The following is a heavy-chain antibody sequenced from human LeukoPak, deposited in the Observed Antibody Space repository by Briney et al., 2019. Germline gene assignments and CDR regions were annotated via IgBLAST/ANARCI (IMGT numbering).Heavy chain of an antibody. CDR3: ARDGADYYDSSGYRGPDY. Sequence: ASVKVSCKASGYTFTGYYMHWVRQAPGQGLEWMGWINPNSGGTNYAQKFQGWVTMTRDTSISTAYMELSRLRSDDTAVYYCARDGADYYDSSGYRGPDYWGQGTLVTVSS. CDR2: INPNSGGT. V-gene: IGHV1-2*04. D-gene: IGHD3-22*01. CDR1: GYTFTGYY. J-gene: IGHJ4*02.